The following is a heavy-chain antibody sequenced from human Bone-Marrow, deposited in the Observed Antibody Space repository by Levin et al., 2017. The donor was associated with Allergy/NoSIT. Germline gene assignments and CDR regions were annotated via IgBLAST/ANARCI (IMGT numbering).Heavy chain of an antibody. V-gene: IGHV3-74*01. CDR3: AGRGPGPAGDH. D-gene: IGHD3-10*01. CDR1: GFTFSRYW. J-gene: IGHJ5*02. Sequence: SCEASGFTFSRYWMHWVRQVPGKGLVWVSRISGDGSTTSSADFVKGRFIISRDNAKNTLYLQMDSLRVDDTAVYYCAGRGPGPAGDHWGQGTLVTVSP. CDR2: ISGDGSTT.